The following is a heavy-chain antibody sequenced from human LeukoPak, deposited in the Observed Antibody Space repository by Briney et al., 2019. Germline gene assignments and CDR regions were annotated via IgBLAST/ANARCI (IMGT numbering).Heavy chain of an antibody. CDR2: ICTSGST. CDR1: GGSISSGSYY. Sequence: ASETLSRTCTVSGGSISSGSYYWSWIRQPAGKGLEWIGRICTSGSTNYNPSLKSRVSISVDTSKNQFSLKLSSVTAADTAVYYCARGGDDYGDYWLGYYYYYGMDVWGQGITVTVSS. J-gene: IGHJ6*02. V-gene: IGHV4-61*02. CDR3: ARGGDDYGDYWLGYYYYYGMDV. D-gene: IGHD4-17*01.